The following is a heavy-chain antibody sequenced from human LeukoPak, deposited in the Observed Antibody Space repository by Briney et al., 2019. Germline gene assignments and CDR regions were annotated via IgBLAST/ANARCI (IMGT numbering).Heavy chain of an antibody. CDR2: ISYDGSNK. D-gene: IGHD4-17*01. V-gene: IGHV3-30*04. Sequence: GGSLRLSCATSGLTFSSFAMSWVRQAPGKGLEWVAVISYDGSNKYYADSVKGRFTISRDNSKNTLYLQMNSLRAEDTAVYYCARDAGPYGDYEDYWGQGTLVTVSS. CDR1: GLTFSSFA. CDR3: ARDAGPYGDYEDY. J-gene: IGHJ4*02.